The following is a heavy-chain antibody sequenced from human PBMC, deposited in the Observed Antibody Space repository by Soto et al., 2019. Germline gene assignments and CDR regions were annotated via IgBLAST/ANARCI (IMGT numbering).Heavy chain of an antibody. CDR1: GYTFITQD. J-gene: IGHJ5*02. V-gene: IGHV1-18*01. Sequence: ASVKVSCKASGYTFITQDIHWVRQAPGQGLEWMGWINTNNGNTRYAQKFQGRVTMTTDTSTSTAYMELRSLRSDDTAVYYCARYEYSSSWYWFDPWGQGTLVTVSS. CDR2: INTNNGNT. D-gene: IGHD6-13*01. CDR3: ARYEYSSSWYWFDP.